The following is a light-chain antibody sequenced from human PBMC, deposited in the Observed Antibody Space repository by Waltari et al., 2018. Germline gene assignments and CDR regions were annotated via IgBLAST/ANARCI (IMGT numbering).Light chain of an antibody. CDR3: SSYTSSSTL. V-gene: IGLV2-14*01. Sequence: QSALTQPASVSGSPGQSITISCTGTSSDVGGYNYDSWYQQHPGKAPKLMIYEVSNRPSGVSNRFSGSKSGNTASLTISGLQAEDEAVYYCSSYTSSSTLFGGGTKLTVL. J-gene: IGLJ3*02. CDR1: SSDVGGYNY. CDR2: EVS.